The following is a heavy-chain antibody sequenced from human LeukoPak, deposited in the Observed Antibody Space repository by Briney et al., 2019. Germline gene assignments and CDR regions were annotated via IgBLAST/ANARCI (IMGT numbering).Heavy chain of an antibody. Sequence: GGSLRLSCAASGFIVSSNYMSWVRQAPGKGLEGGSVIYSGGSTYYADSVKGRFTISRDNSKNTLYPQMNSLRAEDTAVYYCARDLTLWQQSPGWGQGTLVTVSS. V-gene: IGHV3-66*01. CDR1: GFIVSSNY. D-gene: IGHD6-13*01. CDR3: ARDLTLWQQSPG. J-gene: IGHJ4*02. CDR2: IYSGGST.